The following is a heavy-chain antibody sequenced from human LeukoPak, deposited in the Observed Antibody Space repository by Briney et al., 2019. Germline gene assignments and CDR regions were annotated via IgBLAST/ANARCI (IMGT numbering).Heavy chain of an antibody. CDR1: GFTFSNYG. CDR3: AKDEAQYFQH. CDR2: IRNDDGSNK. Sequence: GGSLRLSCAASGFTFSNYGMHWVRQAPGKGLEWVAFIRNDDGSNKYYADSVKGRFTISRDNSKNTVHLQMNSLRVEDTAVYYCAKDEAQYFQHWGQGTLVTISA. J-gene: IGHJ1*01. V-gene: IGHV3-30*02.